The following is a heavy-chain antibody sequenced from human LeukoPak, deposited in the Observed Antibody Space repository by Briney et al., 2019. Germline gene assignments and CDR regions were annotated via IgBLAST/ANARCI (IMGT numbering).Heavy chain of an antibody. CDR1: GGSFSGYY. J-gene: IGHJ4*02. D-gene: IGHD3-10*01. CDR2: INHSGST. Sequence: SETLSLTCAVYGGSFSGYYWSWIRQPPGKGLEWIGEINHSGSTNYNPSLKSRVTISVDTSKNQFSLKLSSVTAADTAVYYCARHGRVYYYGSGSYYFDYWGQGTLVTVSS. CDR3: ARHGRVYYYGSGSYYFDY. V-gene: IGHV4-34*01.